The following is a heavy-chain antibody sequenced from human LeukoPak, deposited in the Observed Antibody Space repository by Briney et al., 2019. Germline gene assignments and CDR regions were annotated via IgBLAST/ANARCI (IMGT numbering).Heavy chain of an antibody. V-gene: IGHV3-66*04. CDR3: AGLPAYYYDTSGFYFDY. J-gene: IGHJ4*02. Sequence: GGSLRLSCAASGFTFSSSAMTWVRQAPGKGLEWVSVIYSGGSRYYADSVKGRFTISRDNSKNTLYLQMNSLRAEDTAVYYCAGLPAYYYDTSGFYFDYWGQGTLVTVSS. CDR2: IYSGGSR. CDR1: GFTFSSSA. D-gene: IGHD3-22*01.